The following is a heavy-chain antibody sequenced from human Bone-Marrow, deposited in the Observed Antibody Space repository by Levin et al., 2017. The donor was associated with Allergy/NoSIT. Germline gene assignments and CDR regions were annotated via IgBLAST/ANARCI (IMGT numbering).Heavy chain of an antibody. Sequence: VASVKVSCQASGYIFSSWDINWVRHAPGQGLEWIGWIHPNSGKTEYAQRFQGKVTMTTDNSLDTAYMELSSLNSDDTAVYYCARGGVVTDYWGQGTLVIVSS. CDR3: ARGGVVTDY. CDR1: GYIFSSWD. J-gene: IGHJ4*03. CDR2: IHPNSGKT. V-gene: IGHV1-8*01. D-gene: IGHD2-15*01.